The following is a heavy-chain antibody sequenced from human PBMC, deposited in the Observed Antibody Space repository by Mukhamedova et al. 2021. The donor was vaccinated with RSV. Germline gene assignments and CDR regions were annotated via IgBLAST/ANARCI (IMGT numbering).Heavy chain of an antibody. V-gene: IGHV1-2*02. J-gene: IGHJ3*02. CDR2: INPKNGAR. CDR3: ARSAMAEDAFDI. D-gene: IGHD2-8*01. Sequence: RQAPGQGFEWMGWINPKNGARKYSAKFQPRVTMTRDTSIDTAYLDLSSLRSDDTAVYSCARSAMAEDAFDIWGRGTMVTVSS.